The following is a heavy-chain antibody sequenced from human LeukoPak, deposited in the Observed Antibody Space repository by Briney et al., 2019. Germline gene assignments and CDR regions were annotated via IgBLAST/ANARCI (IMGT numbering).Heavy chain of an antibody. CDR2: MNQDGSEK. CDR3: ARAGGPPTAMGFDP. CDR1: GFTFSSYW. Sequence: GGSLRLSCAASGFTFSSYWMSWVRQAPGKGLEWVANMNQDGSEKNYVDSVRGRFTISRDNAKNSLYLQMNSLRVEDTAVYYCARAGGPPTAMGFDPWGQGSLVSVST. V-gene: IGHV3-7*01. J-gene: IGHJ5*02. D-gene: IGHD2-2*01.